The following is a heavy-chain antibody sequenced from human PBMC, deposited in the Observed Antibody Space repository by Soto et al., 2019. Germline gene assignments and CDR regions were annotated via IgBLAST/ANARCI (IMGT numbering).Heavy chain of an antibody. CDR3: LKKVAFHADKFEY. CDR1: GFTFSSYS. CDR2: ISGSGGST. D-gene: IGHD5-12*01. J-gene: IGHJ4*02. Sequence: VGSLRLSCAASGFTFSSYSMNWVRQAPGKGLEWVSAISGSGGSTYYADSVKGRFTISRDNSKNTLYLQMNSLRAEDTAGYYCLKKVAFHADKFEYWCPGTPVTVSS. V-gene: IGHV3-23*01.